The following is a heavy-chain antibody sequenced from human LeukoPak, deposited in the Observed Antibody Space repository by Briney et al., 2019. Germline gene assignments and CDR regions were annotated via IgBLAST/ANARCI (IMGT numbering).Heavy chain of an antibody. CDR1: GFSFSENW. CDR3: ARDDHWGWDK. V-gene: IGHV3-7*01. Sequence: PGRSLRLSCAASGFSFSENWMSWVRQAPGKGPEGVANIRPDGNVAFHVDFVKGRFRISRDNAKNTLYLQMNGLRVEDTALYYCARDDHWGWDKWGRGTLVTVSS. J-gene: IGHJ4*02. CDR2: IRPDGNVA. D-gene: IGHD7-27*01.